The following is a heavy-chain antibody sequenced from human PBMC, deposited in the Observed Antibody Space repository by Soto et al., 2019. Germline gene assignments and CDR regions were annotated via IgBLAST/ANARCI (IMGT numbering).Heavy chain of an antibody. CDR3: SRRAPEGFDP. CDR2: IDFRGTT. CDR1: GGSISSSSYF. Sequence: QLRLQESGPRLAKPSETLSLTCTVSGGSISSSSYFWAWIRRPPGKGLERIGSIDFRGTTYTNPSLESRVTISVDTSKNHFSLKLDSVTAADTALYYCSRRAPEGFDPWGRGTLVTVSS. V-gene: IGHV4-39*02. J-gene: IGHJ5*02.